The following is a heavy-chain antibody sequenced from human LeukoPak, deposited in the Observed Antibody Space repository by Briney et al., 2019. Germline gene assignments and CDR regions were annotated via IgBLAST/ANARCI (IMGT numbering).Heavy chain of an antibody. Sequence: PGGSLRLSCAASGFTLSSYWMTWVRQAPGKGLEWVSSISSSSSYIYYADLVKGRFTISRDNAKNSLYLQMNSLRAEDTAVYYCTKGDYHAYWGQGTLATVSS. V-gene: IGHV3-21*01. CDR2: ISSSSSYI. J-gene: IGHJ4*02. CDR3: TKGDYHAY. CDR1: GFTLSSYW. D-gene: IGHD2-8*01.